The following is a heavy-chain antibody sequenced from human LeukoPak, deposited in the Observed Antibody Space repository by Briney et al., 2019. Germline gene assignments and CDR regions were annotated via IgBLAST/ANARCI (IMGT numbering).Heavy chain of an antibody. Sequence: GGSLRVSCAASGFTFSTYEMNWVRQAPGKGLEWVSYISSGGGGIYYADSVKGRFTISRDNAKNSMYLQMSSLRAEDTAVYYCAREGAAADGFDIWGPGTMVTVSS. CDR3: AREGAAADGFDI. CDR2: ISSGGGGI. J-gene: IGHJ3*02. D-gene: IGHD6-25*01. CDR1: GFTFSTYE. V-gene: IGHV3-48*03.